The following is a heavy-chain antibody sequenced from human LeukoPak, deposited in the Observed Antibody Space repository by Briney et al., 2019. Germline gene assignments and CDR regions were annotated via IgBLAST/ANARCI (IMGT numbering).Heavy chain of an antibody. CDR2: FDPEDGET. CDR1: GYTLTELS. V-gene: IGHV1-24*01. CDR3: ATGPYGDYVAY. D-gene: IGHD4-17*01. Sequence: ASVKVSCTVSGYTLTELSMHWVRQAPGKGLEWMGGFDPEDGETIYAQKFQGRVTMTEGTSTDTAYMELSSLRSEDTAVYYCATGPYGDYVAYWGQGTLVTVSS. J-gene: IGHJ4*02.